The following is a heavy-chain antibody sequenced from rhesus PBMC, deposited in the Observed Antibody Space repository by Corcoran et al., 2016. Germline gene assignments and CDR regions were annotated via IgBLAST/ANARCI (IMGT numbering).Heavy chain of an antibody. Sequence: QVTLKESGPALVKPTQTLPLTCTFSGFSITPSGTRVGWFLHPPGKALEWLASIYWNDNKYYNTSLKSRLTISKDTSKNQVVLTMTNMDPVDTATYYCARVVGAAAGGYGLDSWGQGVVVTVSS. J-gene: IGHJ6*01. V-gene: IGHV2-95*01. D-gene: IGHD6-31*01. CDR2: IYWNDNK. CDR3: ARVVGAAAGGYGLDS. CDR1: GFSITPSGTR.